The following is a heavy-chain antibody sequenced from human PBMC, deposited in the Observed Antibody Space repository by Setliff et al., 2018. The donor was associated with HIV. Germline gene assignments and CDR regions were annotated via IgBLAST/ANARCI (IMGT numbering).Heavy chain of an antibody. V-gene: IGHV4-34*01. Sequence: PFETLSLTCAVYGASFSDYSWSWIRQPPGKGLEWIGEINHSGTTNYNASLKSRVTISVDMSKNQFSLNLNSVTAADTAAYYCARVGPRVGIFGAITRYFDYWGQGTLVTVSS. J-gene: IGHJ4*02. CDR2: INHSGTT. CDR1: GASFSDYS. D-gene: IGHD3-3*01. CDR3: ARVGPRVGIFGAITRYFDY.